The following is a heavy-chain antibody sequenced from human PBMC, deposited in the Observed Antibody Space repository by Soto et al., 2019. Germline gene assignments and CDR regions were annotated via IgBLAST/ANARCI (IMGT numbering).Heavy chain of an antibody. Sequence: SETLSHTRTGSGGSIRRCYWSWIRQPAGKGLEWIGRIYTSGSTNYNPSLKSRVTMSVDTSKNQFSLKLSSVTAADTAVYYCARGRHCTSSCCFGYPSDWFDPRGQGTQVTGSS. D-gene: IGHD2-8*01. J-gene: IGHJ5*02. V-gene: IGHV4-4*07. CDR2: IYTSGST. CDR3: ARGRHCTSSCCFGYPSDWFDP. CDR1: GGSIRRCY.